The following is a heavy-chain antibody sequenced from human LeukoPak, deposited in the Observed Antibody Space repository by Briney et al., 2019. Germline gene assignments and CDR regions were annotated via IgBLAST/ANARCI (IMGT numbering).Heavy chain of an antibody. CDR2: INPNSGGT. CDR1: GYTFTGYY. CDR3: ARNDILTANDY. Sequence: VASVKVSCKASGYTFTGYYMHWVRQAPGQGLEWMGWINPNSGGTNYAQKFQGRVTMTRDTSITTAYMELSRLRSDDTAVYYCARNDILTANDYWGRGTLVTVSS. D-gene: IGHD3-9*01. V-gene: IGHV1-2*02. J-gene: IGHJ4*02.